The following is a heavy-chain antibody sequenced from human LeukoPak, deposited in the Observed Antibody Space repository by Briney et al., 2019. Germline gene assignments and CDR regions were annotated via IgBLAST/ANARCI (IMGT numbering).Heavy chain of an antibody. Sequence: ASVKVSCKASAYTFTGYYVHWVRQAPGQGLEWMGWINPNSGATNFAQQFQGRVTMTRDTSISTAYMELSRLRSDDTAVYYCARFVGAKPNWFDPWGQGTLVTVSS. CDR3: ARFVGAKPNWFDP. J-gene: IGHJ5*02. CDR2: INPNSGAT. D-gene: IGHD1-26*01. CDR1: AYTFTGYY. V-gene: IGHV1-2*02.